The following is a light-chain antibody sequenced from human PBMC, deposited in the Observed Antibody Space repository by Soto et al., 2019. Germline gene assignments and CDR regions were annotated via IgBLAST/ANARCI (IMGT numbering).Light chain of an antibody. CDR1: QSIGIDY. J-gene: IGKJ5*01. V-gene: IGKV3-20*01. Sequence: EIVLTQSPGTLSLSPGERATLSCRASQSIGIDYLAWYQQKLGQAPRLLIYDGSTRATGIPDRFSGSGSGTEITLTISRLEPEDFAVYYCQQYSSSPITFGQGTRLETK. CDR3: QQYSSSPIT. CDR2: DGS.